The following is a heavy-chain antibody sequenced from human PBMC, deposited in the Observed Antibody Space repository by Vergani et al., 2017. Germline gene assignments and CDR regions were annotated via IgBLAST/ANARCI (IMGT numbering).Heavy chain of an antibody. D-gene: IGHD2-2*01. J-gene: IGHJ5*02. V-gene: IGHV3-30*01. CDR3: ARDSRYCSSTSCYVGRDWFDP. Sequence: DSVKGRFTISRGNSKNTLYLQMNSLRPEDTAVYYCARDSRYCSSTSCYVGRDWFDPWGQGTLVTVSS.